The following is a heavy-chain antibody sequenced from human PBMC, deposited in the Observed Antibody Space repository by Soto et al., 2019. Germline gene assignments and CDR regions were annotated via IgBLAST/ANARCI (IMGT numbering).Heavy chain of an antibody. Sequence: PSETLSLTCTVSGGSISSYYWSWIRQPPGKGLEWIGYIYYSGSTNYNPSLKSRVTISADTSKNQFSLKLSSVTAADTAVYYCARHGTYYDFWAGDHYYYMDVWGKGTTVTVSS. CDR1: GGSISSYY. J-gene: IGHJ6*03. V-gene: IGHV4-59*08. CDR3: ARHGTYYDFWAGDHYYYMDV. CDR2: IYYSGST. D-gene: IGHD3-3*01.